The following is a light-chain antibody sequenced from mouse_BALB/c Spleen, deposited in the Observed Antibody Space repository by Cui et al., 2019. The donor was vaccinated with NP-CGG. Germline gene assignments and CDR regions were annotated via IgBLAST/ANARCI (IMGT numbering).Light chain of an antibody. CDR3: ALWYSNHWV. CDR1: TGAVTTSNY. V-gene: IGLV1*01. Sequence: VVVTQASAPTTSPGETVTLTCRSSTGAVTTSNYANWVQEKPDHLFTGLIGGTNNRAPGVPARFSGSLIGDKAALTITGAQTEDEAIYFCALWYSNHWVFGGGTKLTVL. J-gene: IGLJ1*01. CDR2: GTN.